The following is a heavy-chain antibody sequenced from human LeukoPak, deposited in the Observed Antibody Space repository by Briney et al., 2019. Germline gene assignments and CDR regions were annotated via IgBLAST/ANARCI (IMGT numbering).Heavy chain of an antibody. CDR1: GGSISSYY. J-gene: IGHJ4*02. V-gene: IGHV4-59*08. Sequence: KPSETLSLTCTASGGSISSYYWSWIRQPPGKGLEWIGYIYYSGSTNYNPSLKSRVTISVDTSKNQFSLKLSSVTAADTAVYYCARLYGGYSYGYVDYWGQGTLVTVSS. D-gene: IGHD5-18*01. CDR3: ARLYGGYSYGYVDY. CDR2: IYYSGST.